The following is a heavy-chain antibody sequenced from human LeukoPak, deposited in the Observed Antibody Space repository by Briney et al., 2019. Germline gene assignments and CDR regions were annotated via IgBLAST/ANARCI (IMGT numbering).Heavy chain of an antibody. CDR2: ISSSSSYI. CDR3: AREYYDSSGYYNY. Sequence: GGSLRLSCAASGFTFSSYSMNWVRQAPGKGLEWVSPISSSSSYIYYADSVKGRFTISRDNAKNSLYLQMNSLRAEDTAVYYCAREYYDSSGYYNYWGQGTLVTVSS. D-gene: IGHD3-22*01. V-gene: IGHV3-21*01. J-gene: IGHJ4*02. CDR1: GFTFSSYS.